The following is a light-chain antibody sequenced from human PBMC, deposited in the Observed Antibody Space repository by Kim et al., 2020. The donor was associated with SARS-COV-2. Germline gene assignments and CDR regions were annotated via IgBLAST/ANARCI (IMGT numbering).Light chain of an antibody. CDR2: GAS. J-gene: IGKJ2*01. CDR3: QQYNDWPYT. CDR1: QSVSNR. V-gene: IGKV3-15*01. Sequence: EIVMTQSPATLSVSPGERATLSCRASQSVSNRLAWYQQKPGQAPRLLIDGASTRATDVPARFSGSGSATDFTLTISSLQSEDFAVYYCQQYNDWPYTLGKGTKLE.